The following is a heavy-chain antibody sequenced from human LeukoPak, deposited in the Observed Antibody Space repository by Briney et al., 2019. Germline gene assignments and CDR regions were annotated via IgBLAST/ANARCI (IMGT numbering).Heavy chain of an antibody. J-gene: IGHJ5*02. D-gene: IGHD2-15*01. V-gene: IGHV3-23*01. CDR2: ISGSGGST. Sequence: GSLRLSCAASGFTFSSYAMSWVRQAPGKGLEWVSAISGSGGSTYYADSVKGRFTISRDNSKNTLYLQMNSLRAEDTAVYYCAKDPVYCSGGSCYWYNWFDPWGQGTLVTVSS. CDR1: GFTFSSYA. CDR3: AKDPVYCSGGSCYWYNWFDP.